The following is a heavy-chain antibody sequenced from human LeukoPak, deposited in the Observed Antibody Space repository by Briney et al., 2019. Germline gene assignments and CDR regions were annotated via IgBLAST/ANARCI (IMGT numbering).Heavy chain of an antibody. CDR1: RFTFSRYG. J-gene: IGHJ5*02. V-gene: IGHV3-33*01. D-gene: IGHD2-21*01. CDR3: ARDVDTSNHMSIFDP. Sequence: GGSLRLSCAGSRFTFSRYGMHWVRQAPGKGLEWVAGIQYDGSKTYYGDSVKGRFSISRDNSRNTLYLQMSSLRAEDTAVYSCARDVDTSNHMSIFDPWGQGTLVTVSS. CDR2: IQYDGSKT.